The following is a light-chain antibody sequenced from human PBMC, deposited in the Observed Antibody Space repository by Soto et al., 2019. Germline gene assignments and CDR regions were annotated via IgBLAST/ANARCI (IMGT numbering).Light chain of an antibody. CDR3: HQYNSWPRGT. Sequence: EIVLTQSPGTLSLSPGAGSSLSGRASQSVSNNYLAWSQQKPGQPPRLLLYGASTRATGIPVRFRGSGSGTEFTLNTSSLQSEDSAVYYCHQYNSWPRGTFGPGTEVDI. V-gene: IGKV3-15*01. CDR1: QSVSNN. CDR2: GAS. J-gene: IGKJ3*01.